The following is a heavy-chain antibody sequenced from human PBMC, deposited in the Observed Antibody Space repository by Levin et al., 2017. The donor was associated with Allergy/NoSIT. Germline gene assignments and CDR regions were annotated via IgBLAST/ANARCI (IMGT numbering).Heavy chain of an antibody. V-gene: IGHV3-30*05. J-gene: IGHJ4*02. CDR1: GLSFPDYG. CDR2: ITSDGSHK. CDR3: AALGSFDY. Sequence: PGGSLRLSCTASGLSFPDYGVHWVRQAPDKGLEWVAIITSDGSHKYYADSVRGRFTISRDNSRNTLYLEMNSLRVEDTAVYFCAALGSFDYWGLGTLVTVS. D-gene: IGHD3-16*01.